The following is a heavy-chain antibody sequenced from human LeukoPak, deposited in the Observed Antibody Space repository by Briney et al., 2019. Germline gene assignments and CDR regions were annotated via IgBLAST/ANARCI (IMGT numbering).Heavy chain of an antibody. CDR1: GFTFSSYS. Sequence: GGSLRLSCAASGFTFSSYSMNWVRQAPGKGLEWVSYISSSSSTIYYADSVKGRFTISRDNAKNALYLQMNSLRAEDTAVYYCAKGGLPYSSSWYAGDWFDPWGQGTLVTVSS. D-gene: IGHD6-13*01. CDR3: AKGGLPYSSSWYAGDWFDP. J-gene: IGHJ5*02. V-gene: IGHV3-48*01. CDR2: ISSSSSTI.